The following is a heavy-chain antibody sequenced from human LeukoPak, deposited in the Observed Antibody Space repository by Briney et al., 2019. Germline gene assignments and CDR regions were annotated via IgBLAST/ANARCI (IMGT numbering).Heavy chain of an antibody. D-gene: IGHD5-24*01. CDR3: ARGDGDY. CDR2: IRAYNGDT. J-gene: IGHJ4*02. Sequence: GASVTVSCKASGYTFTSFGVSWMRQAPGQGLEWLGWIRAYNGDTSYARKLQGRLTMTTDTSTSTAYMELRSLRSDDTAVYYCARGDGDYWGQGTLVTVSS. V-gene: IGHV1-18*01. CDR1: GYTFTSFG.